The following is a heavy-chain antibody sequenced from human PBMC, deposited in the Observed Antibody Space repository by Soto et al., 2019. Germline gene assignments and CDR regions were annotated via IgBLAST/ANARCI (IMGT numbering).Heavy chain of an antibody. CDR1: GGSISSGGYY. CDR2: IYYSGST. J-gene: IGHJ5*02. Sequence: SETLSLTCTVSGGSISSGGYYWSWIRQHPGKGLEWIGYIYYSGSTYYNPSLKSRVTISVDTSKNQFSLKLSSVTAADTAVYYCARGFGVVLQTPNWFDPWGQGTLVTVSS. V-gene: IGHV4-31*03. D-gene: IGHD3-3*01. CDR3: ARGFGVVLQTPNWFDP.